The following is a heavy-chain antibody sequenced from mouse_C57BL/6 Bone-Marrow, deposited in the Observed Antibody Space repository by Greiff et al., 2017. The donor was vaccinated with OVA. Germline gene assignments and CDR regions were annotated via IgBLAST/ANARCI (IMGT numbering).Heavy chain of an antibody. D-gene: IGHD1-1*01. Sequence: VQLQQSVAELVRPGASVKLSCTASGFYIKNTYMHWVKQRPEQGLEWIGRIDPANGNTKYAPKFQGKATITADTSSNTAYLQLSSLTSEDTAIYYCAYYYGSSSWAMDYWGQGTSVTVSS. CDR1: GFYIKNTY. V-gene: IGHV14-3*01. CDR3: AYYYGSSSWAMDY. J-gene: IGHJ4*01. CDR2: IDPANGNT.